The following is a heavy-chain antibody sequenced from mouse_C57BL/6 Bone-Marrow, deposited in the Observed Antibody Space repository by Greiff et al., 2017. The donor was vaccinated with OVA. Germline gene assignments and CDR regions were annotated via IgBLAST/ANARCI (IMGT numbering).Heavy chain of an antibody. CDR3: EGYYSNYVWYFDV. CDR1: GYTFTDYY. Sequence: VQLQQSGPELVKPGASVKISCKASGYTFTDYYMNWVKQSHGKSLEWIGDLNPNNGGTSYNQKFKGKATLTVDKSSSTAYMALRSLTSEDSAVYYCEGYYSNYVWYFDVWGTGTTVTVSS. V-gene: IGHV1-26*01. CDR2: LNPNNGGT. D-gene: IGHD2-5*01. J-gene: IGHJ1*03.